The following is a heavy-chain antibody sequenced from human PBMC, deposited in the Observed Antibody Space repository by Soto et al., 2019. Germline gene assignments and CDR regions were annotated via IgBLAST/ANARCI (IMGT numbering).Heavy chain of an antibody. CDR2: SNSDASST. Sequence: EVQLVESGGDLVHPGGSLILSCTASGFPFSSYWMHWVRQVPGKGLVWISRSNSDASSTTYADSVKGRFTISRDNDENTLFLQMNSLRVDDTAVYYCARGYYGSEGTEYFQLWGRGTLVTVSS. J-gene: IGHJ1*01. V-gene: IGHV3-74*03. CDR1: GFPFSSYW. D-gene: IGHD3-10*01. CDR3: ARGYYGSEGTEYFQL.